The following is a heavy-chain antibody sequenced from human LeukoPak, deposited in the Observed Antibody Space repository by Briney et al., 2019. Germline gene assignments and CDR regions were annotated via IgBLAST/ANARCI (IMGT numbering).Heavy chain of an antibody. Sequence: SETLSLACAVYGGSFSGYYWSWIRQPPGKGLEWIGEINHSGSTNYNPSLKSRVTISVDTSKNQFSLKLSSVTAADTAVYYCNVPAAVGFYFDYWGQGTLVTVSS. V-gene: IGHV4-34*01. CDR3: NVPAAVGFYFDY. D-gene: IGHD2-2*01. J-gene: IGHJ4*02. CDR2: INHSGST. CDR1: GGSFSGYY.